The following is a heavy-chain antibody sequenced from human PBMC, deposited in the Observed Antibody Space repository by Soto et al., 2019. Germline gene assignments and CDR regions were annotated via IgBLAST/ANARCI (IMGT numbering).Heavy chain of an antibody. CDR3: ARDIVVVPAAKYYYYYGMDV. Sequence: SVKVSCKASGGTFSSYAISWVRQAPGQGLEWMGGIIPIFGTANYAQKFQGRVTITRDTSASTAYMELSSLRSEDTAVYYCARDIVVVPAAKYYYYYGMDVWGQGTTVTVSS. V-gene: IGHV1-69*05. J-gene: IGHJ6*02. D-gene: IGHD2-2*01. CDR2: IIPIFGTA. CDR1: GGTFSSYA.